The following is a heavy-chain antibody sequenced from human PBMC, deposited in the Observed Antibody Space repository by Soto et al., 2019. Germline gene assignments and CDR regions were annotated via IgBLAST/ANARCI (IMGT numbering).Heavy chain of an antibody. CDR2: INYSGRT. J-gene: IGHJ6*02. D-gene: IGHD5-18*01. V-gene: IGHV4-30-4*01. CDR1: SGSISSSDYY. CDR3: ATSPRRYGYGYYYGMDV. Sequence: SETLSLTCSVSSGSISSSDYYWSLIRQPPGKGLEWIGYINYSGRTYYKPSLKSRLSMSIDTSKNQFSLRLTSVTVADTAVYYCATSPRRYGYGYYYGMDVWGQGTTVTVSS.